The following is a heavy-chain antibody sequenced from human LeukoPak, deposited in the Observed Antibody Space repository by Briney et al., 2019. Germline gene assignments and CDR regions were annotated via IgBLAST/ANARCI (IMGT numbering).Heavy chain of an antibody. CDR3: VSPRGFSYGHFDY. D-gene: IGHD5-18*01. CDR1: GGSISSSSAY. Sequence: SETLSLTCTVSGGSISSSSAYWGWIRQPPGKGLEWIGSIYCSKNTYYNPSLKSRVTISADTSKNQFSLTLGSVSATDTAVYYCVSPRGFSYGHFDYWGQGTPVTVSS. V-gene: IGHV4-39*01. J-gene: IGHJ4*02. CDR2: IYCSKNT.